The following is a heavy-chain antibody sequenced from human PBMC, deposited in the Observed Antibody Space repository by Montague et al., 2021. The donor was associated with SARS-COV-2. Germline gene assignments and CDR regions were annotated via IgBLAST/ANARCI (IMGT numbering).Heavy chain of an antibody. V-gene: IGHV4-59*08. CDR1: GGSISSYS. J-gene: IGHJ6*02. CDR3: ARLGLGGYDILTGYYQSGMDV. CDR2: IFYSGST. Sequence: SGTLSLTCTVSGGSISSYSWSWIRQPPGKGLEWIGSIFYSGSTNYNPSLKSRVTISVDTSKKQFSLKLSSVTAADTAVYYCARLGLGGYDILTGYYQSGMDVWGQGTTVTVSS. D-gene: IGHD3-9*01.